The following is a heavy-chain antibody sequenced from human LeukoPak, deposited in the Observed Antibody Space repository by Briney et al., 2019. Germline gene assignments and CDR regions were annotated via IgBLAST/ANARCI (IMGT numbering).Heavy chain of an antibody. CDR2: ISSSSSYI. J-gene: IGHJ4*02. CDR3: ARDSVWGSSSWYFDY. V-gene: IGHV3-21*01. CDR1: GFTFSSYS. D-gene: IGHD6-13*01. Sequence: PGGSLRLSCAASGFTFSSYSMNWVRQAPGKGLEWVSSISSSSSYIYYADSVEGRFTISRDNAKNSLYLQMNSLRAEDTAVYYCARDSVWGSSSWYFDYWGQGTLVTVSS.